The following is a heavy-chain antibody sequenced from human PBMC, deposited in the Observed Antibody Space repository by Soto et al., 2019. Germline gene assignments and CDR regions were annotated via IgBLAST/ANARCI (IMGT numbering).Heavy chain of an antibody. V-gene: IGHV4-30-4*01. D-gene: IGHD2-2*01. CDR3: ARDGPRYCSSTSGYEPFDP. J-gene: IGHJ5*02. Sequence: SETLSLTCTVSGGSISSGDYYWSWIRQPPGKGLEWIGYIYYSGSTYYNPSLKSRVTISVDTSKNQFSLKLSSVTAADTAVYYCARDGPRYCSSTSGYEPFDPWGQGTLVTVS. CDR1: GGSISSGDYY. CDR2: IYYSGST.